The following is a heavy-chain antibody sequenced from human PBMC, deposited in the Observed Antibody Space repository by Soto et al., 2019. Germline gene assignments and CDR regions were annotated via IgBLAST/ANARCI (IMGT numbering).Heavy chain of an antibody. J-gene: IGHJ4*02. CDR3: AKSGGRIAAAGTNPGYFDY. Sequence: EVQLLESGGGLVQPGGSLRLSCAASGFTFSSYAMSWVRQAPGKGLEWVSAISGSGGSTYYADSVKGRFTISRDNSKNTLYLQMNSLRAEDTAVYYCAKSGGRIAAAGTNPGYFDYWGQGTLVTVSS. CDR2: ISGSGGST. CDR1: GFTFSSYA. D-gene: IGHD6-13*01. V-gene: IGHV3-23*01.